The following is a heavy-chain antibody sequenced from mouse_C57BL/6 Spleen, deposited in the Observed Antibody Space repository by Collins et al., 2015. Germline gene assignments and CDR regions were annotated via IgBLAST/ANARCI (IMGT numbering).Heavy chain of an antibody. CDR1: GFSLTSYA. CDR2: IWTGGGT. Sequence: TCTVPGFSLTSYAISWVRQPPGKGLEWLGVIWTGGGTNYNSALKSRLSISKDNSKSQVFLKMNSLQTDDTARYYCARYDYDWFAYWGQGTLVTVSA. V-gene: IGHV2-9-1*01. D-gene: IGHD2-4*01. CDR3: ARYDYDWFAY. J-gene: IGHJ3*01.